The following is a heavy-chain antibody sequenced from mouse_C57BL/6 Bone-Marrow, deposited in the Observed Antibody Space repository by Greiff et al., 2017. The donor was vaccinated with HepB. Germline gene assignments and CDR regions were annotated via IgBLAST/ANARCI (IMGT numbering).Heavy chain of an antibody. D-gene: IGHD1-1*01. CDR1: GFTFSDYG. Sequence: EVKLQESGGGLVKPGGSVKLSCAASGFTFSDYGMHWVRQAPEKGLEWVAYISSGSSTIYYADTVKGRDTISTDNAKNTLFLQMTSLRSEDTAMYYCARHDYYGSSNWYFDVWGTGTTVTVSS. V-gene: IGHV5-17*01. CDR2: ISSGSSTI. J-gene: IGHJ1*03. CDR3: ARHDYYGSSNWYFDV.